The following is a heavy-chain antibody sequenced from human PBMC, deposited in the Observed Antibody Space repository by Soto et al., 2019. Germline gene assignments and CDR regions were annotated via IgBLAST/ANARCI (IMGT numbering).Heavy chain of an antibody. Sequence: QVQLVESGGGVVQPGRSLRLSCAASGFTFSSYGMHWVRQAPGKGLEWVAVISYDGSNKYYADSVKGRFTISRDNSKNTLYPQMNSLRAEDTAVYYCAKAPHDYGDWRFDPWGQGTLVTVSS. J-gene: IGHJ5*02. CDR1: GFTFSSYG. CDR2: ISYDGSNK. D-gene: IGHD4-17*01. CDR3: AKAPHDYGDWRFDP. V-gene: IGHV3-30*18.